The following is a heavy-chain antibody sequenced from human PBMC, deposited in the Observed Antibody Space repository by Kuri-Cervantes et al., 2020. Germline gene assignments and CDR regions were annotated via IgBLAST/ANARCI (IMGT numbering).Heavy chain of an antibody. J-gene: IGHJ6*03. CDR2: IYTSGST. CDR1: GYSISSGYY. V-gene: IGHV4-38-2*02. CDR3: ARGVDGYYMDV. D-gene: IGHD5-24*01. Sequence: SETLSLTCTVSGYSISSGYYWSWIRQPPGKGLEWIGRIYTSGSTNYNPSLKSRVTISVDKSKNQFSLKLSSVTAADTAVYYCARGVDGYYMDVWGKGSTVTVSS.